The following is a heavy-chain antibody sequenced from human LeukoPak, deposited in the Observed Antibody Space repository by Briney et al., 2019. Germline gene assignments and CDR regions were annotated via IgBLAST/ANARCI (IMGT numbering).Heavy chain of an antibody. Sequence: ASVKVSCKASGYTFTGYYMHWVRQAPGQGLEWMGWINPNSGGTNYAQKFQGRVTMTRDTSISTAYMELSRLRSDDTAVYYCARDRAAMALYYHYYYMDVWGKGTTVTVSS. J-gene: IGHJ6*03. CDR1: GYTFTGYY. CDR2: INPNSGGT. CDR3: ARDRAAMALYYHYYYMDV. V-gene: IGHV1-2*02. D-gene: IGHD3-10*01.